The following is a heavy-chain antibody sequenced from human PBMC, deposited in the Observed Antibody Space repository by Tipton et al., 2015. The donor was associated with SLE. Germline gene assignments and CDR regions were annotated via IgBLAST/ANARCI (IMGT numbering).Heavy chain of an antibody. D-gene: IGHD3-16*01. Sequence: TLSLTCTVSGDSISNGDDYWSWIRQPPGKGLEWIGRIHASGSSGSTEYNPSLKSRVSMSLDTSKNQFSLNLTSVTAADTALYYCARDGVRRGWWFFDLWGRGTLVTVSS. V-gene: IGHV4-61*02. CDR2: IHASGSSGST. J-gene: IGHJ2*01. CDR1: GDSISNGDDY. CDR3: ARDGVRRGWWFFDL.